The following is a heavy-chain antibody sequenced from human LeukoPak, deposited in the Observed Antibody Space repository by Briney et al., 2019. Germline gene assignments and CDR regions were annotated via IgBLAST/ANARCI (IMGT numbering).Heavy chain of an antibody. D-gene: IGHD5-18*01. CDR3: AKGKDTLNPYWYFDV. V-gene: IGHV3-20*04. CDR1: GFSFDDYA. J-gene: IGHJ2*01. Sequence: GGSLRLSCAASGFSFDDYAMSWVRQAPGKGLEWVSGINWSGVSTGYADSVKGLFTISRDNTKNSLFLQLNSLRAEDTAFYYCAKGKDTLNPYWYFDVWGRGTLVSVSS. CDR2: INWSGVST.